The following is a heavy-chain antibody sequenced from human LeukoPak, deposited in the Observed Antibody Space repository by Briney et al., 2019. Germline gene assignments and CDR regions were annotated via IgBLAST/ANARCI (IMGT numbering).Heavy chain of an antibody. CDR2: IDPSGNT. CDR3: ARGVVLDSYGSGGLGMDV. V-gene: IGHV4-34*01. J-gene: IGHJ6*02. Sequence: SETLSLTCAVYGGSVSGSYWSWIRQPPGKGLEWIGEIDPSGNTNYNPSPRSRVIISVDTSKYQLSLKLSSVTAADTAVYYCARGVVLDSYGSGGLGMDVWGQGTAVTVSS. D-gene: IGHD3-10*01. CDR1: GGSVSGSY.